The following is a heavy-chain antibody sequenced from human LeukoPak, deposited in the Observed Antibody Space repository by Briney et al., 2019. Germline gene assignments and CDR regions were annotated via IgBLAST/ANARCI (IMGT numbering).Heavy chain of an antibody. CDR3: ARGVRLYYYYMDV. CDR2: ISSNGGST. D-gene: IGHD3-3*01. J-gene: IGHJ6*03. Sequence: PGGSLRLSCAASGFTFSSYAMHWVRQAPGKGLEYVSAISSNGGSTYYANSVKGRFTISRDNSKNTLYLQMGSLRAEDMAVYYCARGVRLYYYYMDVWGKGTTVTVSS. V-gene: IGHV3-64*01. CDR1: GFTFSSYA.